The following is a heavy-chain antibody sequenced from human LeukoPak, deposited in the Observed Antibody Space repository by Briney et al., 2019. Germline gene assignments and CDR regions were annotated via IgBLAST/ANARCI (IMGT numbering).Heavy chain of an antibody. CDR2: ISSAGGVI. J-gene: IGHJ4*02. CDR1: GFIFRSYS. CDR3: AREYCSGGSCYGNPDH. D-gene: IGHD2-15*01. Sequence: PGGSLRLSCAASGFIFRSYSINWVRQAPGKGLEWVSFISSAGGVIYYADSVKGRFTISRDNAKNSLYLQMNSLRVEDTAVYYCAREYCSGGSCYGNPDHWGQGTPVTVSS. V-gene: IGHV3-48*01.